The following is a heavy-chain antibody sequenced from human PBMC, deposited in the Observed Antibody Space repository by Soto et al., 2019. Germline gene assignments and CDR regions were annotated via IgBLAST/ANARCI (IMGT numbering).Heavy chain of an antibody. CDR2: IDWDDDK. J-gene: IGHJ4*02. Sequence: SGPTLVNPTQTLTLTCTFSGFSLSTSGMCVSWIRQPPGKALEWLARIDWDDDKYYSTSLKTRLTISKDTSKNQVVLTMTNMDPVDTATYYCARIVYDILTGYYYFDYWGQGTLVTVSS. D-gene: IGHD3-9*01. V-gene: IGHV2-70*11. CDR1: GFSLSTSGMC. CDR3: ARIVYDILTGYYYFDY.